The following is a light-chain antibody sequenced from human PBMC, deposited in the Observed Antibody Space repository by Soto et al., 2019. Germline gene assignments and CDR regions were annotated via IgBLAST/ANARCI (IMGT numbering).Light chain of an antibody. CDR3: QQYADWPTT. Sequence: EIVLTQSPVTLSVFPWERATLSCRASQSVGATVAWYHQRPGQAPRLLISGASTRATGVPARVSASGSGTAFTLTITSLQSDDFGVYYYQQYADWPTTFGQGTKVDIK. CDR2: GAS. CDR1: QSVGAT. V-gene: IGKV3-15*01. J-gene: IGKJ1*01.